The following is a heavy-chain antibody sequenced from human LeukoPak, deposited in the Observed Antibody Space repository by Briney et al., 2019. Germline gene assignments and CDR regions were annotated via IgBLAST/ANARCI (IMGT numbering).Heavy chain of an antibody. Sequence: ASETLSLTCAVSSYSITTNHYWGWIRRPPGKGLEGMGNIYHSGITYYNPSLKSRVTMSVDTSKNQFSLKLSSVTAADTAVYYCARGGQWLPFDYWGQGTLVTVSS. CDR2: IYHSGIT. CDR3: ARGGQWLPFDY. D-gene: IGHD6-19*01. J-gene: IGHJ4*02. CDR1: SYSITTNHY. V-gene: IGHV4-38-2*01.